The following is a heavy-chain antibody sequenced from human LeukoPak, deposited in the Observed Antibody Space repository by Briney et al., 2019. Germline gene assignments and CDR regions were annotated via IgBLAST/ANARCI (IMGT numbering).Heavy chain of an antibody. V-gene: IGHV3-48*02. CDR2: ISSSSSTI. CDR3: AREPLYGSGSYSFDY. Sequence: GGSLRLSCAASGFTFSSYSMNWVRQAPGKGLERVSYISSSSSTIYYADSVKDRFTISRDNAKNSLYLQMNSLRDEDTAVYYCAREPLYGSGSYSFDYWGQGTLVTVSS. J-gene: IGHJ4*02. CDR1: GFTFSSYS. D-gene: IGHD3-10*01.